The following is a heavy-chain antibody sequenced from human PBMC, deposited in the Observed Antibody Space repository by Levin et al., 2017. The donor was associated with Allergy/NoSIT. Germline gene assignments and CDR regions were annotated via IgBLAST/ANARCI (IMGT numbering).Heavy chain of an antibody. CDR2: IKDDGTYT. CDR1: GFSFRRYW. V-gene: IGHV3-74*01. D-gene: IGHD1-1*01. J-gene: IGHJ4*02. Sequence: QTGGSLRLSCAASGFSFRRYWMDWVRQAPGKGPVWLSRIKDDGTYTIYADSVEGRFTISRDNAKNTVYLQMNSLRVEDTAVYYCATSPILEAQGGQGTLVTVSS. CDR3: ATSPILEAQ.